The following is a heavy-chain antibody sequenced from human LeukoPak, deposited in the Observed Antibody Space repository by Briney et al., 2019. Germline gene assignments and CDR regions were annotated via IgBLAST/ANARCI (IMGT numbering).Heavy chain of an antibody. CDR2: IYYSGST. J-gene: IGHJ4*02. D-gene: IGHD3-22*01. V-gene: IGHV4-39*07. CDR1: GGSISSSTYY. Sequence: SETLSLTCTVSGGSISSSTYYWGWIRQPPGKGLEWIGSIYYSGSTYYNPSLKSRVTISVDTSKNQFSLKLGSVTAADTAVYYCARAILYYDSSGYIDYWGQGTLVTVSS. CDR3: ARAILYYDSSGYIDY.